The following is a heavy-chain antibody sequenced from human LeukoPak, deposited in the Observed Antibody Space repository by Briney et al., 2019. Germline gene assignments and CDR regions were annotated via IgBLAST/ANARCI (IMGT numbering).Heavy chain of an antibody. CDR3: ARDRKGYDYVWGSFHGMDV. V-gene: IGHV4-31*03. J-gene: IGHJ6*02. CDR1: GGSISSGDYY. D-gene: IGHD3-16*01. Sequence: PSETLSLTCTVSGGSISSGDYYWSWIRQHPGKGLEWIGYIYYSGSTYYNPSLKSRVTISVDTSKNQFSLMLSSVTAADTAVYYCARDRKGYDYVWGSFHGMDVWGQGTTVTVSS. CDR2: IYYSGST.